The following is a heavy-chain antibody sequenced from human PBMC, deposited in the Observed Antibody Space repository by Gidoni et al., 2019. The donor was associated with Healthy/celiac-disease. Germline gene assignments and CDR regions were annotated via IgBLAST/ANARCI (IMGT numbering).Heavy chain of an antibody. Sequence: QVQLQQWGAGLLKPSATLSLTCAVYGGSFSGYYWSWIRQPPGKGLEWIGEINHSGSTNYNPSLKSRVTISVDTSKNQFSLKLSSVTAADTAVYYCARGRSSGSYYKRGYYYYYMDVWGKGTTVTVSS. D-gene: IGHD3-10*01. CDR1: GGSFSGYY. J-gene: IGHJ6*03. V-gene: IGHV4-34*01. CDR3: ARGRSSGSYYKRGYYYYYMDV. CDR2: INHSGST.